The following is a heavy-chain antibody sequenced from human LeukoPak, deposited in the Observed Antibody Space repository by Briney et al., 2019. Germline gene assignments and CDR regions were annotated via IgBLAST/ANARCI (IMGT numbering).Heavy chain of an antibody. CDR3: ARGVVVAASHWFDP. Sequence: GGSLRLSCAASGFTVSSNYMSWVRQAPGKGLEWVSVIYSGGSTYYADSVKGRFTISRDNSKNTLYLQMNGLRAEDAAVYYCARGVVVAASHWFDPWGQGTLVTVSS. CDR1: GFTVSSNY. CDR2: IYSGGST. J-gene: IGHJ5*02. D-gene: IGHD2-15*01. V-gene: IGHV3-66*01.